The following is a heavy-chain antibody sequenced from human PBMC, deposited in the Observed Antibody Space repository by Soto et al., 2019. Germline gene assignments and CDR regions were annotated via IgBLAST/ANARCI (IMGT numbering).Heavy chain of an antibody. CDR1: GYIFSSYG. CDR3: ARDQITDY. V-gene: IGHV1-18*01. J-gene: IGHJ4*02. Sequence: APVKVSCKASGYIFSSYGISWVRQAPGQGLEWMGWISAYNGRPNYAQNFRGRVTMTKDTSTSTAYMELRSLRYDDTAVYCCARDQITDYWGQGTPVTVSS. CDR2: ISAYNGRP. D-gene: IGHD3-10*01.